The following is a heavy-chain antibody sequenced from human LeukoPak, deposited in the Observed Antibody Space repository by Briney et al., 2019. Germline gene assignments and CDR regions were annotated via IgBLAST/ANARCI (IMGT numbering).Heavy chain of an antibody. CDR1: EGTFSIYA. CDR2: IIPIFGRA. CDR3: AVTTRSAFDS. D-gene: IGHD4-17*01. Sequence: AAVKVSCEASEGTFSIYAISWVRQARGQGLEWMGGIIPIFGRANYAQKFQGRVTITTDESTSTAYMELSSLRSEDTAVYYCAVTTRSAFDSWGQGTMVTVSS. V-gene: IGHV1-69*05. J-gene: IGHJ3*02.